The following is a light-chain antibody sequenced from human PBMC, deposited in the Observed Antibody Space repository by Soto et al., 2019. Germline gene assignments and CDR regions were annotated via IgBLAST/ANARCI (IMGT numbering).Light chain of an antibody. J-gene: IGLJ2*01. V-gene: IGLV2-18*02. Sequence: QSALTQPPSVSGSPGQSVTISCTGTSSDVGSYNRVSWYQQPPGTAPKLMIYEVSNRPSGVPDRFSGSKSGNTASLTISGLQAEDXADYYCSSYTSSSTYVVFGGGTKLTVL. CDR3: SSYTSSSTYVV. CDR2: EVS. CDR1: SSDVGSYNR.